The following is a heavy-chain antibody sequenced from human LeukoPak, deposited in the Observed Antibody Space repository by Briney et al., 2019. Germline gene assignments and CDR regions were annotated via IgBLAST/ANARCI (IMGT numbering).Heavy chain of an antibody. CDR3: AMPAPIVGATAGFDY. CDR2: ISGSGGST. CDR1: GFTFSSYA. D-gene: IGHD1-26*01. Sequence: GGSLRLSCAASGFTFSSYAMSWVRQAPGKGLEWVSAISGSGGSTYYADSMKGRFTISRDNSKNTLYLQMNSLRAEDTAVYYCAMPAPIVGATAGFDYWGQGTLVTVSS. V-gene: IGHV3-23*01. J-gene: IGHJ4*02.